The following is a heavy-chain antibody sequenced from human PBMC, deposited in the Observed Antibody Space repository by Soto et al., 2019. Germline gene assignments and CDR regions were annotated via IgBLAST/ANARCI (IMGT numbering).Heavy chain of an antibody. Sequence: SGPTLVNPTQTLTLTCTFSGFSLSTSGMGVSWIRQPPGKALEWLAVIYWTDDKRYSPSLKSRLTITKDTSKNQVVLTMTDMDPVDTATYYCAHRKSSYYGSENSYYYGMDVWGQGTTVTVSS. CDR1: GFSLSTSGMG. V-gene: IGHV2-5*01. J-gene: IGHJ6*02. D-gene: IGHD3-10*01. CDR2: IYWTDDK. CDR3: AHRKSSYYGSENSYYYGMDV.